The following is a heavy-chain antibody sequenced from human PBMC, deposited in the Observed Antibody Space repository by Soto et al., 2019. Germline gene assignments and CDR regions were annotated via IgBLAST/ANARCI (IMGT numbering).Heavy chain of an antibody. CDR1: GGSFSGYY. V-gene: IGHV4-34*01. J-gene: IGHJ3*02. CDR3: ARGTEVVPAAGRSLTAFDI. Sequence: SETLSLTCAVYGGSFSGYYWSWIRQPPGKGLEWIGEINHSGSTNYNPSLKSRVTISVDTSKNQFSLKLSSVTAADTAVYYCARGTEVVPAAGRSLTAFDIWGQGTMVTV. D-gene: IGHD2-2*01. CDR2: INHSGST.